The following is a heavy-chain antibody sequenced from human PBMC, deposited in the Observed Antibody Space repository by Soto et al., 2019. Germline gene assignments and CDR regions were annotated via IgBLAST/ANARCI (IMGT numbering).Heavy chain of an antibody. CDR3: ARDRTTVTTYLPSAFDI. CDR2: ISPYTGNT. J-gene: IGHJ3*02. Sequence: QVHLVQSGPEVKKPGASVKVSCKTSGYTFTTYGVSWVRQAPGQGLEWMGWISPYTGNTNAQSLQGRVSMTTDTSTSTAYMELGSLRSDDTAVYYCARDRTTVTTYLPSAFDIWGQGTMVTVSS. V-gene: IGHV1-18*01. CDR1: GYTFTTYG. D-gene: IGHD4-17*01.